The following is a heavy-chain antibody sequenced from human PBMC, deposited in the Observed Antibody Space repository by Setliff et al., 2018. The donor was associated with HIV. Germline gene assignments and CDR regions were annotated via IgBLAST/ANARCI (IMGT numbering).Heavy chain of an antibody. CDR2: IYYSGNT. CDR3: SRVGTLINNPWDFFDY. V-gene: IGHV4-31*03. Sequence: PSETLSLTCTVSGGSINSGDYYWSWIRQHPGKGLEWIGYIYYSGNTYYNPSLKSRFTISRDDSKNTLYLQMNSLSVEDTAVYYCSRVGTLINNPWDFFDYWGQGTLVTVSS. J-gene: IGHJ4*02. D-gene: IGHD1-1*01. CDR1: GGSINSGDYY.